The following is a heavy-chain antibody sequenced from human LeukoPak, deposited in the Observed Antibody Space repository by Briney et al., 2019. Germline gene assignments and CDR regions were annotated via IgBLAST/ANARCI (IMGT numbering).Heavy chain of an antibody. CDR1: VFTFSNYA. V-gene: IGHV3-23*01. J-gene: IGHJ4*02. CDR2: ISSSGGST. D-gene: IGHD4-23*01. Sequence: GGSLRLSCAASVFTFSNYAISWVRQTPGKGLEWVSAISSSGGSTYYADSVKGRFTISRDNSKNTLYLQMNSLRAEDTAVYYCAKSSPRWPQAPYCFDYWGQGTLVTVSS. CDR3: AKSSPRWPQAPYCFDY.